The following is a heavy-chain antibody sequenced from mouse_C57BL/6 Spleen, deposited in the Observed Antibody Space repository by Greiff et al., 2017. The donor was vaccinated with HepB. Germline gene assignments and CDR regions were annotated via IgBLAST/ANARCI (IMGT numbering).Heavy chain of an antibody. CDR2: IRNKANGYTT. CDR3: ARSLTGDWYFDV. D-gene: IGHD4-1*01. Sequence: EVKLMESGGGLVQPGGSLSLSCAASGFTFTDYYMSWVRQPPGKALEWLGFIRNKANGYTTEYSASVKGRFTISRDNSQSILYLQMNALRAEDSATYYCARSLTGDWYFDVWGTGTTVTVSS. CDR1: GFTFTDYY. J-gene: IGHJ1*03. V-gene: IGHV7-3*01.